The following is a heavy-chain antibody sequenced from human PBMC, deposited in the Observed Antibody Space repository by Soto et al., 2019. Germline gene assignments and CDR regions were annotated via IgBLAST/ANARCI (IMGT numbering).Heavy chain of an antibody. D-gene: IGHD6-19*01. J-gene: IGHJ6*02. V-gene: IGHV1-69*12. Sequence: QVQLLQSGAEVKKPGSSVRVSCEASGGTFRTYAISWVRQAPGQGLEWMGEIIPIFGKINYAQKFQGRLTITADESTATVYMDLRSLRSDDTALYYCAKGAVAGTPTSYYYYGMDVWGQGTTVTVSS. CDR3: AKGAVAGTPTSYYYYGMDV. CDR2: IIPIFGKI. CDR1: GGTFRTYA.